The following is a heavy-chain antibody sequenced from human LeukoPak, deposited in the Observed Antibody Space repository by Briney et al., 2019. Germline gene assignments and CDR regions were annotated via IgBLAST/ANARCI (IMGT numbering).Heavy chain of an antibody. CDR1: GGSISSSSYY. D-gene: IGHD5-18*01. CDR3: ASGYSYGLYWYFDL. V-gene: IGHV4-39*01. Sequence: SETLSLTCTVSGGSISSSSYYWGWIRQPPGKGLEWTGSIYYSGSTYYNPSLKSRVTISVDTSKNQFSLKLSSVTAADTAVYYCASGYSYGLYWYFDLWGRGTLVTVSS. J-gene: IGHJ2*01. CDR2: IYYSGST.